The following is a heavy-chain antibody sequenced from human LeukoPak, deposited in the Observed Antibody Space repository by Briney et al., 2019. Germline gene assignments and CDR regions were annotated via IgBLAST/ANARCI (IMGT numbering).Heavy chain of an antibody. CDR1: GGSISSYY. Sequence: PSETLSLTCTVSGGSISSYYWSWIRQPPGKGLEGIGYIYYSGSTNYNPSLKSRVTISVDTSKNQFSLKLSSVTAADTAVYYCARSLDGFGELLPFDYWGQGTLVTVSS. CDR3: ARSLDGFGELLPFDY. D-gene: IGHD3-10*01. CDR2: IYYSGST. V-gene: IGHV4-59*01. J-gene: IGHJ4*02.